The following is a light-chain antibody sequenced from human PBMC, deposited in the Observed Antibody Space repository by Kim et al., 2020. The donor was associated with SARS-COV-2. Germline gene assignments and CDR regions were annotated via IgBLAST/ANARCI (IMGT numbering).Light chain of an antibody. CDR1: QSDSSSY. V-gene: IGKV3-20*01. J-gene: IGKJ1*01. CDR2: GAS. Sequence: SPVGGATPTCSASQSDSSSYLAWYQQKPGQAPRLLIYGASSRATGIPDRFSGSGSGTDFTLTISRLEPEDFAVYYCQQYGSSPQTFGQGTKVDIK. CDR3: QQYGSSPQT.